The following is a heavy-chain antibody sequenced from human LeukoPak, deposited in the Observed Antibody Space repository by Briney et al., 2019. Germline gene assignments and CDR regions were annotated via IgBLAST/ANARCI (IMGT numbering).Heavy chain of an antibody. D-gene: IGHD3-3*01. Sequence: PSETLSLTCTVSGGSISSSSYYWGWIRQPPGKGLEWIGSIYYSGSTYYNPSLKSRVTISVDTSKNQFSLKLSSVTAADTAVYYCARDVPDYDFWSGYYNRYFDYWGQGTLVTVSS. CDR3: ARDVPDYDFWSGYYNRYFDY. V-gene: IGHV4-39*07. CDR1: GGSISSSSYY. CDR2: IYYSGST. J-gene: IGHJ4*02.